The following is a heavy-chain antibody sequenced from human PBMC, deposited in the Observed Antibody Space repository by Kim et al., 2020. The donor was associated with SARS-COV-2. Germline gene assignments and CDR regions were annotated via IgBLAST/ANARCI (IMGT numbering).Heavy chain of an antibody. Sequence: SETLSLTCTVSGGSIISGSITNYYWSWIRQPPGKGLEWIGYIYYSGSTNYNPSLKSRVTISVDTSKNQFSLKLNSVTAADTAVYYCARFRGDGYNYVDYWGQGTLVSVSS. CDR2: IYYSGST. V-gene: IGHV4-61*01. CDR1: GGSIISGSITNYY. J-gene: IGHJ4*02. D-gene: IGHD3-10*01. CDR3: ARFRGDGYNYVDY.